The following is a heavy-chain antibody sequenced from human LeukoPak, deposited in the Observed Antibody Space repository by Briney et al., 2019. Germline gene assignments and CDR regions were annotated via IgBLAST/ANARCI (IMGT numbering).Heavy chain of an antibody. Sequence: ASVKVSCKASGYTFTGYYVHWVRQVPGQGLEWMGWINPNSGGTNYAQKFQGRVTMTRDTSISTAYMELSRLRSDDTAVYYCARGDHYDILTGYQTPSHLSDYWGQGTLVTVSS. D-gene: IGHD3-9*01. CDR3: ARGDHYDILTGYQTPSHLSDY. CDR2: INPNSGGT. J-gene: IGHJ4*02. V-gene: IGHV1-2*02. CDR1: GYTFTGYY.